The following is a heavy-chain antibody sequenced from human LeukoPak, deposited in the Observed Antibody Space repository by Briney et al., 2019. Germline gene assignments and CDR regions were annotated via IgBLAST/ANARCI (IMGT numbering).Heavy chain of an antibody. CDR1: GFTFRASW. V-gene: IGHV3-7*04. Sequence: GGSLRLSCAASGFTFRASWMNWVRQAPGKGLELVANIKQDGGEKHYVDSVKGRFTISRDNAKNSLYLQMNSLRAEDTAVYYCARVPWTAVADWGQGTLVTVSS. CDR3: ARVPWTAVAD. CDR2: IKQDGGEK. D-gene: IGHD6-19*01. J-gene: IGHJ4*02.